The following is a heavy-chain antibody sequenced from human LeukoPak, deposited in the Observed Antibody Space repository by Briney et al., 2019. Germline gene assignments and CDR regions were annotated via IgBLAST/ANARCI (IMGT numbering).Heavy chain of an antibody. CDR2: IYYSGST. V-gene: IGHV4-59*01. CDR1: GGSISSYY. CDR3: ARDSPKWELRPRYFDL. Sequence: SETLSLTCTVSGGSISSYYWSWIRQPPGKGLEWIGYIYYSGSTNYNPSLKSRVTISVDMSKNQFSLKLSSVTAADTAVYYCARDSPKWELRPRYFDLWGRGTLVTVSS. J-gene: IGHJ2*01. D-gene: IGHD1-26*01.